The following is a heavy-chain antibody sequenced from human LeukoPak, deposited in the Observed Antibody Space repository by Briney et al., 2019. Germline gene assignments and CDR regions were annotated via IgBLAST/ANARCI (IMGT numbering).Heavy chain of an antibody. J-gene: IGHJ4*02. CDR1: GFTFSSYS. Sequence: GGSLRLSCAASGFTFSSYSMNWVRQAPGKGLEWVSSISSSSSYIYYADSVNGRVTISRDNAKNSLYLQMNSLRAEDTAVYYCASTIDGYSYVAPHHDYWGQGTLVTVSS. V-gene: IGHV3-21*01. D-gene: IGHD5-18*01. CDR3: ASTIDGYSYVAPHHDY. CDR2: ISSSSSYI.